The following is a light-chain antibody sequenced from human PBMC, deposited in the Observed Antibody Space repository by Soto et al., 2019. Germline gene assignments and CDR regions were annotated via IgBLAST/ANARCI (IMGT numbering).Light chain of an antibody. CDR1: QGISRF. CDR2: AAS. Sequence: DIKVTQSPSSVSASVGDRVTITCRASQGISRFLAWYQQKSGKAPKFLIYAASSLQSGVLSRFSGSGSGTDFTLTINSLQPEDFATYYCQQTNSFPYTFGQGTKVEIK. V-gene: IGKV1-12*01. J-gene: IGKJ2*01. CDR3: QQTNSFPYT.